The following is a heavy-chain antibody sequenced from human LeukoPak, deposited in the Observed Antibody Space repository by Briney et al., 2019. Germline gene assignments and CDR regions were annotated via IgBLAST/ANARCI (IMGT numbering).Heavy chain of an antibody. CDR1: GFTFSSYS. Sequence: PGGSLRLSCAASGFTFSSYSMNWVRQAPGKGLEWVSYISSSSSTICYADSVKGRFTISRDNAKNSLYLQMNSLRAEDTAVYYCARESRWLHIVGYYYYMDVWGKGTTVTVSS. V-gene: IGHV3-48*04. CDR3: ARESRWLHIVGYYYYMDV. CDR2: ISSSSSTI. J-gene: IGHJ6*03. D-gene: IGHD3-22*01.